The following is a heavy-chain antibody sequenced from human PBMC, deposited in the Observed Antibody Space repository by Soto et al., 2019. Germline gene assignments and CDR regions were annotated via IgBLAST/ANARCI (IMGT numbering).Heavy chain of an antibody. CDR2: IYSGGST. J-gene: IGHJ3*02. V-gene: IGHV3-53*04. D-gene: IGHD6-13*01. CDR3: AKTLYSSSWHDAFDI. Sequence: GGSKRDWWSAAGLTGVDNDRSWVLQATGKGLEWVSVIYSGGSTYYADSVKGRFTISRHNSKNTLYLQMNSLRAEDTAVYYCAKTLYSSSWHDAFDIWGQGTMVTVSS. CDR1: GLTGVDND.